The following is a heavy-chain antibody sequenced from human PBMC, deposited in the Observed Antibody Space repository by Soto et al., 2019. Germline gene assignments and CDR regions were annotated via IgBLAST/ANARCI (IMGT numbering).Heavy chain of an antibody. J-gene: IGHJ4*02. CDR2: ISYDGSNK. Sequence: GGSLRLSCAASGFTFSSYGMHWVRQAPGKGLEWVAVISYDGSNKYYADSVKGRFTISRDNSKNTLYLQMNSLRAEDTAVYYCAKSRYYDSSGYYYAIDYWGQGTLVTVSS. CDR3: AKSRYYDSSGYYYAIDY. D-gene: IGHD3-22*01. V-gene: IGHV3-30*18. CDR1: GFTFSSYG.